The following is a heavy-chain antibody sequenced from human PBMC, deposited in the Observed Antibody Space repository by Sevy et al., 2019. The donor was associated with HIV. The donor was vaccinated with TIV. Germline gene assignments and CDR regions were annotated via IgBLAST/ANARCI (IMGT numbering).Heavy chain of an antibody. D-gene: IGHD1-26*01. V-gene: IGHV3-11*01. CDR2: ISGSGNTI. CDR1: GFIFSDYY. CDR3: ARAGGSWALRY. Sequence: GGSLRLSCAASGFIFSDYYMSWIRQAPGKGLEWVSYISGSGNTIYYTDSVKGRFTISRDNAKDSLYLQMNSLRAEDTAVYYCARAGGSWALRYWGQGSLDTVSS. J-gene: IGHJ4*02.